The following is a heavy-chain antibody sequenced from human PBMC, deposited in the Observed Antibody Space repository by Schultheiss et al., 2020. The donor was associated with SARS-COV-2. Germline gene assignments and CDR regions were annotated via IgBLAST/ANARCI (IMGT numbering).Heavy chain of an antibody. Sequence: GGSLRLSCAASGFTFSSYEMNWVRQAPGKGLEWVAVIWYDGSNKYYADSVKGRFTISRDNSKNTLYLQMSSLRVEDTAVYYCARGRNNGAFYFDYWGQGTLVTVSS. CDR1: GFTFSSYE. CDR2: IWYDGSNK. CDR3: ARGRNNGAFYFDY. V-gene: IGHV3-33*08. D-gene: IGHD1/OR15-1a*01. J-gene: IGHJ4*02.